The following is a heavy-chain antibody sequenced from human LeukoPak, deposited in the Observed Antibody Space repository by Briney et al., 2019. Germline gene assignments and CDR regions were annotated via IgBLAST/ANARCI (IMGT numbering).Heavy chain of an antibody. J-gene: IGHJ6*03. CDR3: ARAGTYYYYYMDV. Sequence: SETLSLTCTVSGGSISSSSYYWGWIRKPPGKGLEWIGNIYYSGSTDYNPSLKSRVTISVDTSKNQFSLKLSSVTAADTAVYYCARAGTYYYYYMDVWGKGTMVTISS. CDR2: IYYSGST. CDR1: GGSISSSSYY. V-gene: IGHV4-39*01. D-gene: IGHD6-19*01.